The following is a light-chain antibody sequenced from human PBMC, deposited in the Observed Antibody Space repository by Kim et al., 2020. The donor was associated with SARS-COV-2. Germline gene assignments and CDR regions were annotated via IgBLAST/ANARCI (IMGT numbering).Light chain of an antibody. V-gene: IGLV2-8*01. CDR3: SSYAGTNKV. CDR1: SSDVGGYDY. Sequence: QSALTQPPSASGSPGQSVTISCTGTSSDVGGYDYVSWYQQHPGKVPKLIIYEVTKRPSGVADRFSGSKSDNTASLTVSGLQAEDEADYYCSSYAGTNKVFGGGTQLTVL. J-gene: IGLJ3*02. CDR2: EVT.